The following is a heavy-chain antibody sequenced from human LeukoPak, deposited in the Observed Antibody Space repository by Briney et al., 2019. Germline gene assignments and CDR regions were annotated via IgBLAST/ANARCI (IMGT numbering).Heavy chain of an antibody. CDR3: ATDRRGIAAAGPHFIFDY. D-gene: IGHD6-13*01. J-gene: IGHJ4*02. CDR1: GYTLTELS. CDR2: FDPEDGET. V-gene: IGHV1-24*01. Sequence: ASVKVSCKVSGYTLTELSMHWVRQAPGKGLEWMGGFDPEDGETIYAQKFQGRVTMTEDTSTDTAHMELSSLRSEDTAVYYCATDRRGIAAAGPHFIFDYWGQGTLVTVSS.